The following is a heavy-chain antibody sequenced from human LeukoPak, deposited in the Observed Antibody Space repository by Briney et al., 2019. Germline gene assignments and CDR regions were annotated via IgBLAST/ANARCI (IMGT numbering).Heavy chain of an antibody. CDR2: INTDGSST. V-gene: IGHV3-74*01. D-gene: IGHD1-26*01. CDR3: ARPSFTYYYYMDV. Sequence: GGSLRLSCAASGFTFSSYWMHWVRQAPGKGLVWVSRINTDGSSTSYADSVKGRFTISRDNAKNTLYLQMNNLRAEDTAVYYCARPSFTYYYYMDVWGKGTTVTVSS. CDR1: GFTFSSYW. J-gene: IGHJ6*03.